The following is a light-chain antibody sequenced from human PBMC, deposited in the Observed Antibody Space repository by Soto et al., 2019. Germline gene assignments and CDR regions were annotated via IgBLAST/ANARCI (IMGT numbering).Light chain of an antibody. Sequence: DVVMTQSPDSLALSLGEMATINCKSIHILLAISDNRNYLAWFQQKVGQPPKLLIRWASTRESGVPDRFSASGSATDFTLTINSLQAEDVAVYYCQTYYRVPLTFGGGTKVDI. J-gene: IGKJ4*01. V-gene: IGKV4-1*01. CDR1: HILLAISDNRNY. CDR2: WAS. CDR3: QTYYRVPLT.